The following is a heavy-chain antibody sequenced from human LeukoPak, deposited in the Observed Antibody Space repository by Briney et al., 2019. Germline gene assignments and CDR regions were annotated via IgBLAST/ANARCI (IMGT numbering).Heavy chain of an antibody. CDR2: ISGSGGST. CDR3: SKVLYLTTVTNDY. J-gene: IGHJ4*02. Sequence: PGGSLRLSCAASGFTFSSYAMSWVRQAPGKGLEWVSAISGSGGSTYYADSVKGRFTISRDNSKNTLYLQMNSLRAEDTAVYYCSKVLYLTTVTNDYWGQGTLVTVSS. V-gene: IGHV3-23*01. D-gene: IGHD4-17*01. CDR1: GFTFSSYA.